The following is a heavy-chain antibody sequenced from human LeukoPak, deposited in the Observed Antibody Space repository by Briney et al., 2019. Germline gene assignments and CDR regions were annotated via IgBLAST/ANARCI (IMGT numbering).Heavy chain of an antibody. J-gene: IGHJ3*02. CDR1: GFTFSSYS. V-gene: IGHV3-21*01. CDR2: ISSSSSYI. D-gene: IGHD3-3*01. Sequence: GGSLRLSCAASGFTFSSYSMNWVRQAPGKGLEWVSSISSSSSYIYYADSVKGRFTISRDNAKNSLYLQMNSLRAEDTAVYYCARDVTIFDAFDIWGQGTMVTVSS. CDR3: ARDVTIFDAFDI.